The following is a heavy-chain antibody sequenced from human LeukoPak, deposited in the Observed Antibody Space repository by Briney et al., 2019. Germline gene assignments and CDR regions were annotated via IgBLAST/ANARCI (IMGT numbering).Heavy chain of an antibody. J-gene: IGHJ4*02. CDR2: IYTSGST. CDR3: ARGGSGYEKD. D-gene: IGHD5-12*01. V-gene: IGHV4-4*07. Sequence: LDWIGRIYTSGSTNYNPSLKSRVTMSIDTSKIQFSLKLGSVTAADTAVYYCARGGSGYEKDWGQGTLVTVSS.